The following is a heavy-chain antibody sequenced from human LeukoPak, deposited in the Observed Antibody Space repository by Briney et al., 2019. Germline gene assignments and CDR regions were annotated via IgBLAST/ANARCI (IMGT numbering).Heavy chain of an antibody. CDR2: IYTSGST. Sequence: SETLSLTCTVSGGSISTYYWSWIRQPAGKGLEWIGRIYTSGSTNYNPSLKSRVTISVDKSKNQFSLKLSSVTAADTAVYYCARVKRSSGWVDYWGQGTLVTVSS. CDR1: GGSISTYY. V-gene: IGHV4-4*07. D-gene: IGHD6-19*01. CDR3: ARVKRSSGWVDY. J-gene: IGHJ4*02.